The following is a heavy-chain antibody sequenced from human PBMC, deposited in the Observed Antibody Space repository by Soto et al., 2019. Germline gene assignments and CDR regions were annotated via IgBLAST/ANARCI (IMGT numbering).Heavy chain of an antibody. CDR1: GFNFGIYW. CDR2: IKGDASEK. D-gene: IGHD3-10*01. V-gene: IGHV3-7*01. J-gene: IGHJ4*01. CDR3: ARDSEYGSESSVNHYLDY. Sequence: EVQLVQSGGGLVQPGGSLRLSCAASGFNFGIYWMSWVRQAPGKGLEWVATIKGDASEKKYVGSVKGRFTTSRDNAKTSLFLQMDSLRAEDTAVYYCARDSEYGSESSVNHYLDYWGHGTLVTVSS.